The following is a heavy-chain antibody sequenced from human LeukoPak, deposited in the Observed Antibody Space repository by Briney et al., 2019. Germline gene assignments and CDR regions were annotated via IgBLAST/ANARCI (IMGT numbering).Heavy chain of an antibody. CDR3: ARASPPRMVRGTEWGPRYYYMDV. Sequence: PSETLSLTCTVSGGSISIGSYYWSWIRQPAGKGLEWIGRLYTSGRTNYNPSLKSRVTISGDTSRNQFSLKLSSVTAADTAVYFCARASPPRMVRGTEWGPRYYYMDVWGKGTTVTISS. J-gene: IGHJ6*03. CDR1: GGSISIGSYY. D-gene: IGHD3-10*01. V-gene: IGHV4-61*02. CDR2: LYTSGRT.